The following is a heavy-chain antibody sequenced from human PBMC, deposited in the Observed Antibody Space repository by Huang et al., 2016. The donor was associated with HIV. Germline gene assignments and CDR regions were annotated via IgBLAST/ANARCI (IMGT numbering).Heavy chain of an antibody. CDR2: IIPILGTA. J-gene: IGHJ5*02. CDR1: GGTFSSYA. V-gene: IGHV1-69*13. Sequence: QVLLVQSGAEVRKPGSSVKVSCTAFGGTFSSYAISWVRQAPGQGLEWLGGIIPILGTANYTQKFQGRFTITVDESTNTGYMELTRLTSEDTAVYYCARTAYSYGFRQGYNWFDPWGQGTPVTVSS. CDR3: ARTAYSYGFRQGYNWFDP. D-gene: IGHD5-18*01.